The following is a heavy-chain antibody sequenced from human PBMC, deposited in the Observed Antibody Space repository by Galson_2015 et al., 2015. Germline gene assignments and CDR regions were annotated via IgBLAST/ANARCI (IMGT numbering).Heavy chain of an antibody. J-gene: IGHJ5*02. CDR3: ARAKPITIFGVVIIDWFDP. D-gene: IGHD3-3*01. CDR1: GGSISSGGYS. Sequence: TLSLTCAVSGGSISSGGYSWSWIRQPPGKGLEWIGYIYHSGSTYYNPSLKSRVTISADRSKNQFSLKLSSVTAADTAVYYCARAKPITIFGVVIIDWFDPWGQGTLVTVSS. V-gene: IGHV4-30-2*01. CDR2: IYHSGST.